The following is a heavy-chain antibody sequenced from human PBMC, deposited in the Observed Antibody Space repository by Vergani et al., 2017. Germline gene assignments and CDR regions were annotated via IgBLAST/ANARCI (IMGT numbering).Heavy chain of an antibody. Sequence: EVPLLESGGDLVQPGGSLRLSCAASGFTLNHYAMNWVRQAPGKGLEWVSGISGSGGSTYYAVSVKGRFTISRDSSKNTLYLQMNSLSAGDTAVYYCAKANPRNSGYDYLYYYHAMDVWGQGTTVTVSS. D-gene: IGHD5-12*01. V-gene: IGHV3-23*01. J-gene: IGHJ6*02. CDR2: ISGSGGST. CDR3: AKANPRNSGYDYLYYYHAMDV. CDR1: GFTLNHYA.